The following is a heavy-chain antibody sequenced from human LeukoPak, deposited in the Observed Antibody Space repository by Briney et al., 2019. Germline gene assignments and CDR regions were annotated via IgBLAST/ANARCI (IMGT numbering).Heavy chain of an antibody. CDR3: ARGRVLYYYGSGSYLGREGFDY. J-gene: IGHJ4*02. D-gene: IGHD3-10*01. Sequence: GASVKVSFKASGGTFSSYAISWVRQAPGQGLEWMGGIIPIFGTANYAQKFQGRVTITADESTSTAYMELSSLRSEDTAVYYCARGRVLYYYGSGSYLGREGFDYWGQGTLVTVSS. CDR2: IIPIFGTA. V-gene: IGHV1-69*13. CDR1: GGTFSSYA.